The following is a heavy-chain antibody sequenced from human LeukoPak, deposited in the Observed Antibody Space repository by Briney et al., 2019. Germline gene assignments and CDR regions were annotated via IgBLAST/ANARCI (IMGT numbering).Heavy chain of an antibody. CDR2: ISYDGSNK. CDR3: ARASGYSYGPRGNYFDY. V-gene: IGHV3-30*04. J-gene: IGHJ4*02. D-gene: IGHD5-18*01. CDR1: GFTFSSYA. Sequence: QTGRSLRLSCAASGFTFSSYAMHWVRQAPGKGLEWVGVISYDGSNKNYADSVKGRFTISRDNSKNTLYLQMNSLRAEDTAVYYCARASGYSYGPRGNYFDYWGQGTLVTVSS.